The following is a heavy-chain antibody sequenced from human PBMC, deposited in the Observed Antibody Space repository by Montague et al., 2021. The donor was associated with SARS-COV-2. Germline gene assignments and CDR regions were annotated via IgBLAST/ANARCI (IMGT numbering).Heavy chain of an antibody. CDR2: INHSGST. J-gene: IGHJ5*02. CDR3: ARGYDHVWVSYRYLHWFDP. CDR1: GGSFSGYY. V-gene: IGHV4-34*01. Sequence: SETLSLTCAVYGGSFSGYYWSWIRQPPGKGLEWIGEINHSGSTNYNPSLKSRVTISVDTSKNQFSLKLSSVTAADTAVYYCARGYDHVWVSYRYLHWFDPWGQGTLVTVSS. D-gene: IGHD3-16*02.